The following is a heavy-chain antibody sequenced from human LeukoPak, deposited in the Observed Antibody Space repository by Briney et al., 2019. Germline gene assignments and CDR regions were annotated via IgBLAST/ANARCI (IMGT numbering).Heavy chain of an antibody. Sequence: QSGGSLRLSCAASGFTFSSYAMSWVREAPGKGLEWVSAISGSGGSTYYADSVKGRFTISRDNSKNTLYLQMNSLRAEDTHVYYCAKAITYKYQLVYFQHWGQGTLVSVSS. CDR2: ISGSGGST. D-gene: IGHD2-2*01. CDR1: GFTFSSYA. V-gene: IGHV3-23*01. J-gene: IGHJ1*01. CDR3: AKAITYKYQLVYFQH.